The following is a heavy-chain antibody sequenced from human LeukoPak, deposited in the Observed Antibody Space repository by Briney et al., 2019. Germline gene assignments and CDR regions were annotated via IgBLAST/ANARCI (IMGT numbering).Heavy chain of an antibody. Sequence: GGSLRLSCAAAGVSVSNDYISWVRQAPGKGLEGVSVIYSGGNTYYADSVKGRFTISRDNSKNTVYLQMNTVRAEDTAVYYCARGWGMFDYWGQGTLVTVSS. CDR2: IYSGGNT. D-gene: IGHD7-27*01. CDR3: ARGWGMFDY. J-gene: IGHJ4*02. CDR1: GVSVSNDY. V-gene: IGHV3-53*01.